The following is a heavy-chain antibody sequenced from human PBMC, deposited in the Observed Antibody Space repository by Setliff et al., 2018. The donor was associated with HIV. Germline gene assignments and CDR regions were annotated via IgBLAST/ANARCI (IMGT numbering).Heavy chain of an antibody. CDR1: GFTFSRYW. J-gene: IGHJ4*02. CDR2: IKEDGSVT. D-gene: IGHD6-13*01. V-gene: IGHV3-7*03. Sequence: GGSLRLSCVASGFTFSRYWMSWVRQAPGKGLEFVANIKEDGSVTNYVDSVKGRFTTSRDNSKNTLYLQMNSLRAEDTAVYYCAKAPLTIVATGGEDCWGQGTLVTVSS. CDR3: AKAPLTIVATGGEDC.